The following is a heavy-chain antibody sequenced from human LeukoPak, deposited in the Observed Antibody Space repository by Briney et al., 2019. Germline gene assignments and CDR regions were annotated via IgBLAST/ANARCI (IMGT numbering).Heavy chain of an antibody. CDR2: ISGSGGNT. Sequence: QPGGSLRLSCAASGFTFGSHAMYWVRQAPGKGLEWVSTISGSGGNTYYADSVKGRFTISRDNSKNTLYLQVNSLRAEDTAVYYCAKDRSCSTTSCYNTGGYNWFDPWGQGTLVTVSS. CDR3: AKDRSCSTTSCYNTGGYNWFDP. V-gene: IGHV3-23*01. J-gene: IGHJ5*02. D-gene: IGHD2-2*01. CDR1: GFTFGSHA.